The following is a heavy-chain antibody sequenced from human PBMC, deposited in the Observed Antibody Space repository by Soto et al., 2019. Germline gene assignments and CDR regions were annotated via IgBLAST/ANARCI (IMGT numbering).Heavy chain of an antibody. J-gene: IGHJ3*02. CDR1: GFTFSSYA. V-gene: IGHV3-23*01. CDR3: AKEGFRITIIVVVLGRNAFDI. Sequence: PGGSLRLSCAASGFTFSSYAMSWVRQAPGKGLEWVSAISGSGGSTYYADSVKGRFTISRDNSKNTLYLQMNSLRAEDTAVYYCAKEGFRITIIVVVLGRNAFDIWGQGTMVTVSS. CDR2: ISGSGGST. D-gene: IGHD3-22*01.